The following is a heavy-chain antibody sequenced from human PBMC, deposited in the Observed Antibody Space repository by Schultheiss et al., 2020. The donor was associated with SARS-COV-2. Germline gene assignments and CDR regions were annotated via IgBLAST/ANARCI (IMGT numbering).Heavy chain of an antibody. CDR2: ISSSGSTI. D-gene: IGHD6-25*01. Sequence: GGSLRLSCAASGFTFSSYEMNWVRQAPGKGLEWVSYISSSGSTIYYADSVKGRFTISRDNAKNSLYLQMNSLRAEDTAVYYCARSSGSGLTNWFDPWGQGTLVTVSS. CDR3: ARSSGSGLTNWFDP. V-gene: IGHV3-48*03. CDR1: GFTFSSYE. J-gene: IGHJ5*02.